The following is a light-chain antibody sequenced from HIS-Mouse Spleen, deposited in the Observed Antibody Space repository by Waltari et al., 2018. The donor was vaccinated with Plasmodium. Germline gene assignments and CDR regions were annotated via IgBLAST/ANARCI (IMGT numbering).Light chain of an antibody. J-gene: IGKJ3*01. CDR2: GAS. Sequence: EIVMTQPPSPLSVSRGERATLACRASQSVSSNLAWYQRKPGQAPKLLIYGASTRATGIPARSSGSGSGTEFTLTIGSMHSEDVAVYYCQQYNNWSFTFGPGTKVDIE. CDR1: QSVSSN. CDR3: QQYNNWSFT. V-gene: IGKV3-15*01.